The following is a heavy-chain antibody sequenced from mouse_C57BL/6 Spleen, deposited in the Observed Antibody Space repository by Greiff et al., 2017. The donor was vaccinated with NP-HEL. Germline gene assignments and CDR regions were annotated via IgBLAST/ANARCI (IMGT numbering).Heavy chain of an antibody. Sequence: QVQLQQPGAELVKPGASVKLSCKASGYTFTSYWMQWVKQRPGQGLEWIGEIDPSDSYTNYNQKFKGKATLTVDTSSRTAYMQLSSLTSEDSAVYYCAREGFAYWGQGTLVTVSA. J-gene: IGHJ3*01. CDR3: AREGFAY. V-gene: IGHV1-50*01. CDR2: IDPSDSYT. CDR1: GYTFTSYW.